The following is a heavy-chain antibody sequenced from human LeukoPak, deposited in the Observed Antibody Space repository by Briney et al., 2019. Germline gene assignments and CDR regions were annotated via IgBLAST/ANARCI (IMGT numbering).Heavy chain of an antibody. V-gene: IGHV3-21*01. Sequence: GGSLRLSCAASGFTFSSYSMNWVRQAPGKGLEWVSSISSSSSYIYYADSVKRRFTISRDNAKNSLYLQMNSLRAEDTAVYYCATSRMVRGVINHFDYWGQGTLVTVSS. CDR1: GFTFSSYS. CDR3: ATSRMVRGVINHFDY. CDR2: ISSSSSYI. J-gene: IGHJ4*02. D-gene: IGHD3-10*01.